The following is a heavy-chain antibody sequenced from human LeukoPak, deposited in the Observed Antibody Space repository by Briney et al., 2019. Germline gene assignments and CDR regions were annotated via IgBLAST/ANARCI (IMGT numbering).Heavy chain of an antibody. D-gene: IGHD3-16*01. Sequence: GASVKVSCKTSGYTFARYGISWLRQAPGQGLEWVGWVSGYNANTGYTQKFQGRVSMTTDTSTSTAYMELRSLRSDDTALYYCARVSCAYNCHYAMDVWGQGTTVTVSS. CDR2: VSGYNANT. J-gene: IGHJ6*02. V-gene: IGHV1-18*01. CDR3: ARVSCAYNCHYAMDV. CDR1: GYTFARYG.